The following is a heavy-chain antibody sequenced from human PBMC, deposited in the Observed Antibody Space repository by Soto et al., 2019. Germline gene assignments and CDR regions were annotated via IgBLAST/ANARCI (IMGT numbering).Heavy chain of an antibody. J-gene: IGHJ4*02. CDR1: GYTFTGYY. D-gene: IGHD2-15*01. Sequence: ASVKVSCKASGYTFTGYYMHWVRQAPGQGLEWMGWINPNSGGTNYAQKFQGWVTMTRDTSISTAYMELSRLRSDDTAVYYCARDEGYCSGGNCYSNFDYWSQGTLVTVSS. CDR3: ARDEGYCSGGNCYSNFDY. V-gene: IGHV1-2*04. CDR2: INPNSGGT.